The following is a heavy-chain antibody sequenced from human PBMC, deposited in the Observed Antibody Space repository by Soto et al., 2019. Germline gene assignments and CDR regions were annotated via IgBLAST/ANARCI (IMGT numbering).Heavy chain of an antibody. J-gene: IGHJ6*04. CDR3: ARDGSSGPRYYYGMAV. D-gene: IGHD2-15*01. V-gene: IGHV1-69*01. CDR1: GGTFSSYA. CDR2: IIPIFGTA. Sequence: QVQLVQSGAEVKKPGSSVKVSCKASGGTFSSYAISWVRQAPGQGLEWMGGIIPIFGTANYAQKFQGRVTITADESTSTAYRGLSSLRSKDTAVYYCARDGSSGPRYYYGMAVGGKGTTVTVSS.